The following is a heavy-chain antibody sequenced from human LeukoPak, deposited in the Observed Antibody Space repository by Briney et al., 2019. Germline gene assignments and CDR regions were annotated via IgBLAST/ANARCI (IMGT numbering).Heavy chain of an antibody. CDR1: GGTFSSYA. CDR3: ARGTVATTLRFNFDY. Sequence: SVKVSCKAPGGTFSSYAISWVRQAPGQGLEWMGGIIPIFGTANYAQKFQGRVTITTDESTSTAYLELSSLRSEDTAVYYCARGTVATTLRFNFDYWGQGTLVTVSS. J-gene: IGHJ4*02. D-gene: IGHD5-12*01. V-gene: IGHV1-69*05. CDR2: IIPIFGTA.